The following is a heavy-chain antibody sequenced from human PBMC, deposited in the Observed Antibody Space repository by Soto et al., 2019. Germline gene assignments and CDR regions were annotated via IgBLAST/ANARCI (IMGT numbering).Heavy chain of an antibody. CDR3: ARVAAAGTSDYYYYYYMDV. CDR2: IYYSGST. Sequence: PSETLSLTCTVSGGSISSYYWSWIRQPPGKGLEWIGYIYYSGSTNYNPSLKSRVTISVDTSKNQFSLKLSSVTAADTAVYYCARVAAAGTSDYYYYYYMDVWGKGTTVTVSS. D-gene: IGHD6-13*01. V-gene: IGHV4-59*01. J-gene: IGHJ6*03. CDR1: GGSISSYY.